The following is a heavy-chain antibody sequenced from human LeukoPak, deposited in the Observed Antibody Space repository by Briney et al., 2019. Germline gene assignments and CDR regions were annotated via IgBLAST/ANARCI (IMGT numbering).Heavy chain of an antibody. CDR2: VYYSGNT. Sequence: SETLSLTCTVSGGSISSSNYYWGWIRQPPGKGLEWIGSVYYSGNTYYSPSLKSRVNISLDTSKNQFSVRLTSVTAADTAVYYCARDHSLQYGMDVWGQGTTVTVSS. CDR3: ARDHSLQYGMDV. D-gene: IGHD3-16*02. V-gene: IGHV4-39*07. J-gene: IGHJ6*02. CDR1: GGSISSSNYY.